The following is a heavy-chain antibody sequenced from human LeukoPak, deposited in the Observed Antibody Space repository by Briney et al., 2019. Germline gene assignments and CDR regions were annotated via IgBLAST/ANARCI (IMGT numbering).Heavy chain of an antibody. CDR2: IYYSGST. J-gene: IGHJ5*02. V-gene: IGHV4-31*03. CDR3: ARDHYDSSGPHVFDP. Sequence: SETLSLTCTVSGGSISSGGYYWSWIRQHPGNGLEWIGHIYYSGSTYYNPSLKSRVTISVDTSKNPFSLKLSSVTAADTAVYYCARDHYDSSGPHVFDPWGQGTLVTVSS. D-gene: IGHD3-22*01. CDR1: GGSISSGGYY.